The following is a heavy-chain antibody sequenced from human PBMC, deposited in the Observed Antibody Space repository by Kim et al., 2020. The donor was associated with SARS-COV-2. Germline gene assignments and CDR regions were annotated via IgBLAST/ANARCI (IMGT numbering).Heavy chain of an antibody. CDR2: IKSKTDGGKT. J-gene: IGHJ6*02. CDR1: GFTFSNAW. D-gene: IGHD3-9*01. V-gene: IGHV3-15*01. Sequence: GGSLRLSCAASGFTFSNAWMSWVRQAPGKGLEWVGRIKSKTDGGKTDYAAPVKGRFTISRDDSKNTLYLQMNSLKTEDTAVYYCTTLLRYFDWLAVKYYYEDRNVWGQGTTVTVSS. CDR3: TTLLRYFDWLAVKYYYEDRNV.